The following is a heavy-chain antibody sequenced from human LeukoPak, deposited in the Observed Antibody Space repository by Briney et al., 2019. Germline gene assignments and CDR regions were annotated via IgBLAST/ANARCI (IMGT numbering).Heavy chain of an antibody. CDR1: GYTFSSYG. D-gene: IGHD2-2*01. CDR2: ISDDKTVI. J-gene: IGHJ6*02. V-gene: IGHV1-18*01. Sequence: ASVKVSCKASGYTFSSYGLSWVRQAPGQGLEWTGWISDDKTVIKYAQNLQGRVTTTTDTSTSTAHMELRSLRSDDTAVYYCARDPEVVPAVCYGMDVWGQGTTVTVSS. CDR3: ARDPEVVPAVCYGMDV.